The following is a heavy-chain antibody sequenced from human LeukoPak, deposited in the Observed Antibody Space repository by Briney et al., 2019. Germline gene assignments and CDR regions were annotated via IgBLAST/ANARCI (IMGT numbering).Heavy chain of an antibody. Sequence: GASVKVSCKPSGYTFTDYYIHWVRRAPGQGLEWMGWINPKNGGTDYAQNFQGRVTMTRNTSISTAYMELSRLRSDDTAVYYSARGPSHGGFDYWGQGTLVTVSS. CDR2: INPKNGGT. CDR1: GYTFTDYY. D-gene: IGHD3-16*01. J-gene: IGHJ4*02. V-gene: IGHV1-2*02. CDR3: ARGPSHGGFDY.